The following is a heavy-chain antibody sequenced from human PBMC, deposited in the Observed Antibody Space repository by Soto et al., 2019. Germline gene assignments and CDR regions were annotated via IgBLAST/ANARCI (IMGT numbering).Heavy chain of an antibody. CDR1: GGSVSSGSYY. V-gene: IGHV4-61*01. CDR2: IYYSGST. Sequence: SETLSLTCTVSGGSVSSGSYYWSWIRQPPGKGLEWIGYIYYSGSTNYNPSLKSRVTISVDTSKNQFSLKLSSVTAADTAVYYCAREVGATTDWGQGTLVTVSS. J-gene: IGHJ4*02. D-gene: IGHD1-26*01. CDR3: AREVGATTD.